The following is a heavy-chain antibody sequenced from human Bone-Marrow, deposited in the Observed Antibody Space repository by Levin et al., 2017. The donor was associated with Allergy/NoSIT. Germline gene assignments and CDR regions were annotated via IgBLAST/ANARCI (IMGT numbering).Heavy chain of an antibody. CDR2: IKQDGSEK. CDR3: ARDPWAGAYAYGFGAFDV. CDR1: GFTFDDYW. J-gene: IGHJ3*01. Sequence: GGSLRLSCAASGFTFDDYWMTWVRQAPGKGLEWVANIKQDGSEKVYVASVKDRFTISRDNAQKSVFLHMDSLRAEDTATYFCARDPWAGAYAYGFGAFDVWGQGTVVTVSS. D-gene: IGHD2-21*01. V-gene: IGHV3-7*04.